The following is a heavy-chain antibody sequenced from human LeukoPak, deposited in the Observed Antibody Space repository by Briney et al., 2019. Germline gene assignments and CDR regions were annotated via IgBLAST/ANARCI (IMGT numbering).Heavy chain of an antibody. CDR3: ARDLTERYYDYVWGSYRSDEIR. CDR1: GFTFSSYG. CDR2: ISYDGSNK. J-gene: IGHJ3*01. V-gene: IGHV3-30*03. D-gene: IGHD3-16*02. Sequence: GGSLRLSCAASGFTFSSYGMHWVRQAPGKGLEWVAVISYDGSNKYYADSVKGRLTISRDNSKNTLYLQMNSLRAEDTAVYYCARDLTERYYDYVWGSYRSDEIRWGQGTMVTVSS.